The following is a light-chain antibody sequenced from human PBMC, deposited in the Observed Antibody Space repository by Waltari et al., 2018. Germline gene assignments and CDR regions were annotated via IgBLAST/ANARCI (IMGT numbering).Light chain of an antibody. J-gene: IGLJ2*01. Sequence: SYELTQPPSVSVSPGQTASITCSGDKLGDNYASWYQQKPGQSPVLVIYQDSKRPSGIPERFSGSNSGNTATLTISGTQAMDEADYYCQAWDSSLVVFGGGTKLTVL. V-gene: IGLV3-1*01. CDR1: KLGDNY. CDR3: QAWDSSLVV. CDR2: QDS.